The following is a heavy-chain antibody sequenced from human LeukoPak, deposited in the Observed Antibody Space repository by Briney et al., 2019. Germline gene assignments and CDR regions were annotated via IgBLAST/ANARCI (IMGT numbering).Heavy chain of an antibody. J-gene: IGHJ4*02. CDR2: ISGSGVTT. V-gene: IGHV3-23*01. CDR3: AKCASLGSFDY. CDR1: GFTFNSYA. D-gene: IGHD2-15*01. Sequence: GASLRLSCAVSGFTFNSYAMRWVRQAPGKGLEWVSAISGSGVTTYYADSVKGRFTISRDNSKNTLYLQMNSLRAEDTAVYYCAKCASLGSFDYWGQGTLVTVSS.